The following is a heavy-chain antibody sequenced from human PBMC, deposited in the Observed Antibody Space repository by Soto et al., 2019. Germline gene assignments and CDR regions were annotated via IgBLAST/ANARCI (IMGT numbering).Heavy chain of an antibody. CDR1: GFTFSSYS. D-gene: IGHD6-13*01. Sequence: GSLRLSCAASGFTFSSYSLNWVRQAPGKGLEWVSYITSSGTTVYYADSVRGRFTISRDNAKNSLYLQMNSLRDGDTAVYYCARGSSNWAYYFDFWGQGTLVTVSS. CDR2: ITSSGTTV. CDR3: ARGSSNWAYYFDF. J-gene: IGHJ4*02. V-gene: IGHV3-48*02.